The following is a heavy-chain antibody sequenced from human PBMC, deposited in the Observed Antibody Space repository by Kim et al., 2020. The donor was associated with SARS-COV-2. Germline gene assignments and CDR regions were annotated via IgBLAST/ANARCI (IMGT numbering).Heavy chain of an antibody. J-gene: IGHJ6*02. V-gene: IGHV3-30*01. CDR3: ARDEAQNYYYFYGMDV. Sequence: DSVKGRFTVSRDISTDTLYLHMNSLRPEDTATYYCARDEAQNYYYFYGMDVWGQGTTVTVSS.